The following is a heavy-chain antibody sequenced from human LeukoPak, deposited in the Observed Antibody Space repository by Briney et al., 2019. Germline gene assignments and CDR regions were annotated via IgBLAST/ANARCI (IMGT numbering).Heavy chain of an antibody. CDR2: ISASGGST. J-gene: IGHJ4*02. D-gene: IGHD5-12*01. CDR3: AKRGYTGYDFDS. Sequence: PGGSLRLSCAASGFTFSSYAMNWVRQAPGKGLEWVSAISASGGSTYYADSVKGRFTIPRDNSKTTLYLQMNTQRAEDTAVYYCAKRGYTGYDFDSWGQGTLVTVSS. V-gene: IGHV3-23*01. CDR1: GFTFSSYA.